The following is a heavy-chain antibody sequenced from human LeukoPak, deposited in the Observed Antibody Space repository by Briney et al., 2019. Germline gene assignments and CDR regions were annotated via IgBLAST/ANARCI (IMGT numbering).Heavy chain of an antibody. D-gene: IGHD2-15*01. V-gene: IGHV3-33*01. CDR1: GFTFSSYG. J-gene: IGHJ6*03. Sequence: GGSLRLSCTASGFTFSSYGMHWARQAPGKGLEGVAVIWYSGSSLYYADSVRGRFTISRDNSKNTLNLQMNSLRDEDKGCFFFARNHADCRGGTFYSISSLFYMDVWGKGATVTVSS. CDR3: ARNHADCRGGTFYSISSLFYMDV. CDR2: IWYSGSSL.